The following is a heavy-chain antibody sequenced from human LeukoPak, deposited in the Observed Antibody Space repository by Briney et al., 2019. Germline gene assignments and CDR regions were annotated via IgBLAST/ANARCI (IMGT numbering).Heavy chain of an antibody. CDR2: INPNSGGT. V-gene: IGHV1-2*02. CDR3: AKEVVAAPRASGWFDP. D-gene: IGHD2-15*01. Sequence: GASVKVSCKASGYTFTSYGISWVRQAPGQGLEGMGWINPNSGGTNYAQKFQGRVTMTRDTSISTAYMELSRLRSDDTAVYYCAKEVVAAPRASGWFDPWGQGTLVTVSS. CDR1: GYTFTSYG. J-gene: IGHJ5*02.